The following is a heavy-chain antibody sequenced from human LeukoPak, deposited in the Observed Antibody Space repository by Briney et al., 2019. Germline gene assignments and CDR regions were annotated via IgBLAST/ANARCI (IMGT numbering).Heavy chain of an antibody. CDR1: GFTFDDYA. J-gene: IGHJ4*02. CDR3: ARGGLYGSGSYFDY. CDR2: ISWNSGSI. D-gene: IGHD3-10*01. Sequence: PGGSLRLSCAASGFTFDDYAMHWVRQGPGKGLEWVSGISWNSGSIGYADSVKGRFTISRDNAKNSLYLQMNSLRAEDTAVYYCARGGLYGSGSYFDYWGQGTLVTVSS. V-gene: IGHV3-9*01.